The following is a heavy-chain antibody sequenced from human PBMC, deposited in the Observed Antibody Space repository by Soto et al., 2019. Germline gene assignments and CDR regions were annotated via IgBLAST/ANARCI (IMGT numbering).Heavy chain of an antibody. CDR3: ARSTKSGDHSLGLEY. Sequence: XETLSLTCSVYGWSLRGLSLNWIRQSPGKKLEWIGEIDYRGNTNYNPSLRSRVTLSVDASKNQFSLKVWSVTAADAAQYYCARSTKSGDHSLGLEYWSRGTLVTVSS. CDR1: GWSLRGLS. V-gene: IGHV4-34*01. D-gene: IGHD1-1*01. CDR2: IDYRGNT. J-gene: IGHJ4*02.